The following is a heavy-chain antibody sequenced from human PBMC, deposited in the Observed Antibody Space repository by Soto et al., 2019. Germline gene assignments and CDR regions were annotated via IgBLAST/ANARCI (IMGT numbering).Heavy chain of an antibody. J-gene: IGHJ4*02. CDR2: IVVGSGNT. CDR3: AADGYSGYDYGGYYFDY. D-gene: IGHD5-12*01. Sequence: ASVKVSCKASGFTFTSSAVQWVRQARGQRLEWIGWIVVGSGNTNYAQKFQERVTITRDMSTSTAYMELSSLRSEDTAVYYCAADGYSGYDYGGYYFDYWGQGTLVTVSS. V-gene: IGHV1-58*01. CDR1: GFTFTSSA.